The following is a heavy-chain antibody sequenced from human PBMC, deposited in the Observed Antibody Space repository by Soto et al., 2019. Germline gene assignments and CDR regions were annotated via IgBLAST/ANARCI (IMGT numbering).Heavy chain of an antibody. Sequence: ASVKVSCKASGYTFTGYYMHWVRQAPGQGLEWMGWINPNSGGTNYAQKFQGWVTMTRDTSISTAYMELSRLRSDDTAVYYCARDLRYFDWPYYFDSWGQGTLVTVSS. CDR1: GYTFTGYY. D-gene: IGHD3-9*01. J-gene: IGHJ4*02. V-gene: IGHV1-2*04. CDR3: ARDLRYFDWPYYFDS. CDR2: INPNSGGT.